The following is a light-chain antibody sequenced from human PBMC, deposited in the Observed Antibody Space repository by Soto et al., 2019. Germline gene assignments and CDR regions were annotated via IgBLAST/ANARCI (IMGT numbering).Light chain of an antibody. CDR1: QEIKTS. CDR2: GAS. J-gene: IGKJ3*01. Sequence: ENQITQSPLSPSASVGARGSIPCQAKQEIKTSLSWFQQKPGRAPKLLIYGASNLETGVPSRFRGSGSGTDFTFTISSLQPEDIATYYCQHYDNLPPFTFGPGTKVDIK. CDR3: QHYDNLPPFT. V-gene: IGKV1-33*01.